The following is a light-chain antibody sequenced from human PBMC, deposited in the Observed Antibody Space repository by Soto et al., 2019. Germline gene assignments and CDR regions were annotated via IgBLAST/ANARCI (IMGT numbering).Light chain of an antibody. CDR1: QSVSSD. CDR3: QQRSNWPWT. Sequence: VMTQSAATVSVSPGERATLSCRASQSVSSDLAWYQHKPGQAPRLLIYDASNRATGIPARFSGSGSGTGFTITISSLEPEDFEVYDCQQRSNWPWTFGQGTKVDIK. V-gene: IGKV3-11*01. J-gene: IGKJ1*01. CDR2: DAS.